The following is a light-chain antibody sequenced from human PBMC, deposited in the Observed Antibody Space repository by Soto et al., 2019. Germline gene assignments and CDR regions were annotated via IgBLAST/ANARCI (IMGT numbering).Light chain of an antibody. V-gene: IGKV3-15*01. Sequence: EIVMTQSPATVPVSPGERVTLSCRASQSVSIDLAWYQQKPGQAPRLLIYGASTRATDIPATFTGSGSGTEFTLTISSLQSEDIAVYYCQQYNKWPQTFGQGTKVEI. CDR1: QSVSID. CDR3: QQYNKWPQT. J-gene: IGKJ1*01. CDR2: GAS.